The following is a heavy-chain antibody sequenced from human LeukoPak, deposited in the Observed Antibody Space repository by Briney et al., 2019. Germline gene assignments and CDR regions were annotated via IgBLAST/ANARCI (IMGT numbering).Heavy chain of an antibody. D-gene: IGHD5-18*01. J-gene: IGHJ4*02. V-gene: IGHV4-30-4*01. CDR3: ARVKYSFGYSDY. CDR2: IYYSGST. CDR1: GDSISSGDYY. Sequence: SETLSLTCTVSGDSISSGDYYWSWIRQPPGKGLEWIGYIYYSGSTYYNPSLKSRVTISVDTSKNQFSLKLSSVTAADTAVYYCARVKYSFGYSDYWGQGTLVTVSS.